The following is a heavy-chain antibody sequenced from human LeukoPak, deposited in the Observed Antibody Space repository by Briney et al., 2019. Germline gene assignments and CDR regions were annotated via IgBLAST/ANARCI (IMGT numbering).Heavy chain of an antibody. CDR1: GGSFSGYY. V-gene: IGHV4-34*01. J-gene: IGHJ6*03. D-gene: IGHD3-22*01. CDR2: INHSGST. Sequence: SETLSLTCAVYGGSFSGYYWSWIRQPPGKGLEWIGEINHSGSTNYNPSLKSRVTISVDTSKNQFSLKLSSVTAADTATYYCARGRYYDNSGSYYHYYYYLDVCGKGTTVTVSS. CDR3: ARGRYYDNSGSYYHYYYYLDV.